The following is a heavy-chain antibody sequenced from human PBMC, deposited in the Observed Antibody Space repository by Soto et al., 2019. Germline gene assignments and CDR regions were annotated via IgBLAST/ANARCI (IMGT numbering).Heavy chain of an antibody. CDR1: GFTFRTSW. J-gene: IGHJ4*02. Sequence: PGGSLRLSCAASGFTFRTSWMHWVRQAPGQGLVWVARMNSDGSTISYADSVKGRFTISRDNAKNTLFLQMNSLRVEDTALYYCASQLSYGYWGQGTLVTVSS. CDR3: ASQLSYGY. CDR2: MNSDGSTI. D-gene: IGHD1-1*01. V-gene: IGHV3-74*01.